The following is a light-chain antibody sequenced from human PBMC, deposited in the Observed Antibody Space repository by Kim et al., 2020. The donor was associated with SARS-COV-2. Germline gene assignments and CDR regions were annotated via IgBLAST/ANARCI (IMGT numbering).Light chain of an antibody. CDR1: QSVTNNF. CDR2: GAS. V-gene: IGKV3-20*01. J-gene: IGKJ1*01. Sequence: EIVLTQSPGTLSLSPGETATLSCRASQSVTNNFLAWYQLKVGQAPRLLIYGASSRATGIPDRFSGSGSGTDFTLTISRLEPEDFAVYYCQQYGRSGTFGQGTKVDIK. CDR3: QQYGRSGT.